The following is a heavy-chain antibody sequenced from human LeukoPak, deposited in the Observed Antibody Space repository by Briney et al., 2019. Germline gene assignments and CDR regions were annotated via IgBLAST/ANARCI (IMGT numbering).Heavy chain of an antibody. CDR2: IYYSGSA. Sequence: SETLSLTCTVSGGSISSYYWSWIRQPPGKGLEWIGYIYYSGSANYNPSLKSRVTISVDTSKNQFSLKLSSVTAADTAVYYCAXXXXXXXXVRGVLYYYYYMDVWGKGTTVTVSS. CDR1: GGSISSYY. D-gene: IGHD3-10*01. CDR3: AXXXXXXXXVRGVLYYYYYMDV. V-gene: IGHV4-59*01. J-gene: IGHJ6*03.